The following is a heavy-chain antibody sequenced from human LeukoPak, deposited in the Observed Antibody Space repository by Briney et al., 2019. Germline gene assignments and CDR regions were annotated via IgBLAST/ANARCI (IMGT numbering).Heavy chain of an antibody. CDR3: ARDGQQWSFDY. Sequence: GGSLRLSCAASGFTFSGYWMHWVRQAPGKGLVWVARINSDGSSTTYADSVKGRSTISRDSAKNTLYLQMNSLRAEDTAVYYCARDGQQWSFDYWGQGTLVTVSS. V-gene: IGHV3-74*01. D-gene: IGHD5-18*01. CDR1: GFTFSGYW. J-gene: IGHJ4*02. CDR2: INSDGSST.